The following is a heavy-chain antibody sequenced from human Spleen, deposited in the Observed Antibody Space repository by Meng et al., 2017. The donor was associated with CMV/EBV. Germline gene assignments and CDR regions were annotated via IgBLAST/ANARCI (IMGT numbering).Heavy chain of an antibody. CDR3: ARGLGRWLTNLAY. CDR1: GGSFSGYY. D-gene: IGHD5-24*01. CDR2: INHSGST. Sequence: QVQLPQWGAGLLKASETLSLTCAVYGGSFSGYYWSWIRQPPGKGLEWIGEINHSGSTNYNPSLKSRVTISVDTSKNQFSLKLSSVTAADTAVYYCARGLGRWLTNLAYWGQGT. V-gene: IGHV4-34*01. J-gene: IGHJ1*01.